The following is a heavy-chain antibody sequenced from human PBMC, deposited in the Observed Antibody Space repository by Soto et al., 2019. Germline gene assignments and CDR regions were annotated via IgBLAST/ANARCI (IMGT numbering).Heavy chain of an antibody. CDR3: AKGFVDYGDYRGYYYGMDV. CDR1: GFTFSSYA. J-gene: IGHJ6*02. V-gene: IGHV3-23*01. CDR2: ISGSGGST. Sequence: GGSLRLSCAASGFTFSSYAMSWVRQAPGKGLEWVSAISGSGGSTYYADSVKGRFTISRDNSKNTLYLQMNSLRAEDTAVYYCAKGFVDYGDYRGYYYGMDVWGQGTTVTVSS. D-gene: IGHD4-17*01.